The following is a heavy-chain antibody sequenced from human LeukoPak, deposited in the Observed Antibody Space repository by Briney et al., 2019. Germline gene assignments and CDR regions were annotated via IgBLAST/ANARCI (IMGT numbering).Heavy chain of an antibody. CDR3: ARDLFGVANWFDP. Sequence: ASVKVSCKASGYTFTSYDINWVRQATGQGLEWMGWMNPNSGNTGYAQKFQGRVTITRNTSISTAYMELSSLRSEDTAVYYCARDLFGVANWFDPWGQGTLVTVSS. V-gene: IGHV1-8*03. CDR2: MNPNSGNT. J-gene: IGHJ5*02. CDR1: GYTFTSYD. D-gene: IGHD3-3*01.